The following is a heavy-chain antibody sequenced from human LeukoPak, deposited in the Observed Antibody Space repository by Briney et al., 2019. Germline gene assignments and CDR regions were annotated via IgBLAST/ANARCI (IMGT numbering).Heavy chain of an antibody. V-gene: IGHV3-48*03. Sequence: GGSLRLSCAASGFTFSSYEMSWVRQAPGKGLEWVSYISTSGTTEKYADSEKGRFIISRDNAKNSLYLQMYSLRAEDTAVYYCARGEQLNYFAYWGQGALVTVSS. J-gene: IGHJ4*02. CDR1: GFTFSSYE. D-gene: IGHD1-26*01. CDR3: ARGEQLNYFAY. CDR2: ISTSGTTE.